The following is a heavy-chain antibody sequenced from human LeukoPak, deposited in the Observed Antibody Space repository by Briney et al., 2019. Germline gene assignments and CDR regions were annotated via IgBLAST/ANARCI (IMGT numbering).Heavy chain of an antibody. CDR2: IKQDGSEK. V-gene: IGHV3-7*01. CDR3: ARDRWGYDFWSGYWDLDY. Sequence: GGSLRLSCAASGFTFSSYEMNWVRQAPGKGLEWVANIKQDGSEKYYVDSVKGRFTISRDNAKNSLYLQMNSLRAEDTAVYYCARDRWGYDFWSGYWDLDYWGQGTLVTVSS. D-gene: IGHD3-3*01. J-gene: IGHJ4*02. CDR1: GFTFSSYE.